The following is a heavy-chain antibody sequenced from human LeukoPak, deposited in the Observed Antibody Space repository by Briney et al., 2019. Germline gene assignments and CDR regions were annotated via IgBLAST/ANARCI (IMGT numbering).Heavy chain of an antibody. Sequence: SETLSLTCVVYGGSFSGYFWSWIRQPPGKGLEWIGEITPSGSTNYSPSLKSRVSISIDTSKKKLSLRLTSVTAADSAVYYCASSFYYDSRDYWGQGALVTVSS. J-gene: IGHJ4*02. V-gene: IGHV4-34*01. CDR1: GGSFSGYF. CDR2: ITPSGST. D-gene: IGHD3-22*01. CDR3: ASSFYYDSRDY.